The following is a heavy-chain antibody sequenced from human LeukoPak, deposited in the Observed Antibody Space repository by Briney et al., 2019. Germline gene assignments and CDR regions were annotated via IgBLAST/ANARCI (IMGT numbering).Heavy chain of an antibody. V-gene: IGHV1-24*01. D-gene: IGHD5-12*01. CDR1: GYTLTELS. Sequence: ASVNVSCKVSGYTLTELSMHWVRQAPGKGLEWMGGFDPEDGETIYAQKFQGRVTMTRDTSTSTVYMELSSLRSEDTAVYYCASKRVATIRGPYYYYGMDVWGQGTTVTVSS. CDR3: ASKRVATIRGPYYYYGMDV. CDR2: FDPEDGET. J-gene: IGHJ6*02.